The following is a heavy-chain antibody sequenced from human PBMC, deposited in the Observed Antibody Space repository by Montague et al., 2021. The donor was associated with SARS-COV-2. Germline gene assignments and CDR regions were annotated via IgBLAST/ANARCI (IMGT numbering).Heavy chain of an antibody. CDR1: GGSISSGSYY. CDR2: IYNSGRT. CDR3: ASGIAATYYYYMDV. J-gene: IGHJ6*03. Sequence: TLSLTCTVSGGSISSGSYYWSWIRQPAGKGLEWIGRIYNSGRTNYNPSLKSRVTISVDTSKNQFSLKLSSVTAADTAVYYCASGIAATYYYYMDVWGKGTTVTVSS. D-gene: IGHD6-13*01. V-gene: IGHV4-61*02.